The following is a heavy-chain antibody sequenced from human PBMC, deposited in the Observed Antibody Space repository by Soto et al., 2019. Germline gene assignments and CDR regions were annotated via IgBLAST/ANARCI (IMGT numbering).Heavy chain of an antibody. J-gene: IGHJ6*02. D-gene: IGHD2-15*01. Sequence: EVHLLESAGGLVKPGGSLRLSCVASGVSFNEAWMNWVRQAPGEGLEGVGRIKTSAGGGATDYAAPVQGRFAISRDDSTHALYLHMNSLRTEDTAIYSCTTGSVEGIWGQGTTGTVSS. CDR1: GVSFNEAW. CDR3: TTGSVEGI. CDR2: IKTSAGGGAT. V-gene: IGHV3-15*07.